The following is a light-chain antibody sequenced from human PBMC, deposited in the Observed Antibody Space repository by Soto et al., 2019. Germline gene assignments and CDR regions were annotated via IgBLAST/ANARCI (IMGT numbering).Light chain of an antibody. CDR2: EVS. CDR3: SSYAGSKTL. Sequence: QSALTQPPSASGSPGQSVTISCTGTSSDVGGYNYVSWYQQHPGKAPKLMIYEVSKRPSGVPDRFSGSKSGNTASRTVAGLQAEDEADYYCSSYAGSKTLFGGGTKLPVL. V-gene: IGLV2-8*01. CDR1: SSDVGGYNY. J-gene: IGLJ2*01.